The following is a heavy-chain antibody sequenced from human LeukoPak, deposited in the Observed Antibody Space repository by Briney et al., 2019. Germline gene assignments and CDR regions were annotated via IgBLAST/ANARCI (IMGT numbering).Heavy chain of an antibody. CDR3: VDPDR. J-gene: IGHJ1*01. V-gene: IGHV1-8*02. D-gene: IGHD3-22*01. CDR2: MNPNSGNS. Sequence: ASVKVSCKASGGTFSSHAISWVRQAPGQGLEWMGWMNPNSGNSGFAQKFQGRVIMTRNTSIATAYMEVTNLRFDDTAVYYCVDPDRWGQGTLVTVSS. CDR1: GGTFSSHA.